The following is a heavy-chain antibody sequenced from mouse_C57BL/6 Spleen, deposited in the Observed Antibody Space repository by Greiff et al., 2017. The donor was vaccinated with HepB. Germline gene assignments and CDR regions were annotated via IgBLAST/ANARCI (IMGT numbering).Heavy chain of an antibody. V-gene: IGHV1-64*01. CDR1: GYTFTSYW. CDR2: IHPNSGST. Sequence: VQLQQPGAELVKPGASVKLSCKASGYTFTSYWMHWVKQRPGQGLEWIGMIHPNSGSTNYNEKFKSKATLTVDKSSSAAYMQRSSLTSEDSAVYYCASYGYDGWELAMDYWGQGTSVTVSS. CDR3: ASYGYDGWELAMDY. D-gene: IGHD2-2*01. J-gene: IGHJ4*01.